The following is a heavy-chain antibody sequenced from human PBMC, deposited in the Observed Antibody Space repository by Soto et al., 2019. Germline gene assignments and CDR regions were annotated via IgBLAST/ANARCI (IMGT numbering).Heavy chain of an antibody. V-gene: IGHV4-59*12. CDR2: IYYSGST. J-gene: IGHJ4*02. D-gene: IGHD5-12*01. CDR1: GGSISSYY. Sequence: SETLSLTCTVSGGSISSYYWSWIRQPPGKGLEWIGYIYYSGSTNYNPSLKSRVTISVDTSKNQFSLKLSSVTAADTAVYYCAGWLRHNDYWGQGTLVTVSS. CDR3: AGWLRHNDY.